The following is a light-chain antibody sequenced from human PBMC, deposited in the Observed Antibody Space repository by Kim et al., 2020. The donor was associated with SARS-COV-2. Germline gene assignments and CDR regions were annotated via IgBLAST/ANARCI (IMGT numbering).Light chain of an antibody. CDR1: SSKIGAGYD. Sequence: RVTTPCTGGSSKIGAGYDVHWYQQLPGTAPKLLIYGNSNRPSGVPDRFSGSKSGTSASLAITGLQAEDEADYYCQSYDSSLSGVVFGGGTQLTVL. V-gene: IGLV1-40*01. CDR3: QSYDSSLSGVV. J-gene: IGLJ2*01. CDR2: GNS.